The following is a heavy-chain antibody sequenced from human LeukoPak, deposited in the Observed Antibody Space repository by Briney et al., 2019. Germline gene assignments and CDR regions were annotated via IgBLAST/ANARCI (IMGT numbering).Heavy chain of an antibody. J-gene: IGHJ6*02. CDR1: GYTFTSYD. CDR3: ARGQTSYYHYYGLDV. Sequence: GASVKVSCKASGYTFTSYDINWVRQAPGQGLEWKGWMSPNSGNTGYAQKFQGRVTMTRDTSITTAYMKLSSLRSEDTAVYYCARGQTSYYHYYGLDVWGQGTTVTVSS. V-gene: IGHV1-8*01. CDR2: MSPNSGNT.